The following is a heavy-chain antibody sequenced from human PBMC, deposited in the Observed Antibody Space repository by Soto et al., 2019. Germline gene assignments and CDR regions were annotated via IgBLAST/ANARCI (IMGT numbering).Heavy chain of an antibody. J-gene: IGHJ4*02. D-gene: IGHD6-19*01. V-gene: IGHV3-30*04. CDR2: VSFDGKVT. CDR1: GFTFNSVS. Sequence: QVQLVESGGGMAQAGTSLRLSCTGSGFTFNSVSQHWVRQGPDKGLEWVAVVSFDGKVTYYADSVKGRFTISRDSSKNTVSLEMTSLRAEDTAVYYCAKGGRQWLVTSDFNYWGQGALVTVSS. CDR3: AKGGRQWLVTSDFNY.